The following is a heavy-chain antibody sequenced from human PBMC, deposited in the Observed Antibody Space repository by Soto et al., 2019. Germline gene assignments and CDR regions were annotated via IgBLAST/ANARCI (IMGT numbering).Heavy chain of an antibody. CDR1: GGSINTGGYY. J-gene: IGHJ5*01. CDR3: AGGSSKSWFDP. V-gene: IGHV4-31*03. D-gene: IGHD6-6*01. CDR2: IYYSGST. Sequence: SETLSLTCTVSGGSINTGGYYWSWIRQHPGKGLEWIGYIYYSGSTYYNPSLKSRITISIDTSQNQFSLKLSSVTAADTAVYYCAGGSSKSWFDPWGQGTLVTVSS.